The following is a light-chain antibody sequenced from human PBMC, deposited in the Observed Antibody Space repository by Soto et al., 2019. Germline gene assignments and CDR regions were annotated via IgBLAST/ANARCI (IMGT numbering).Light chain of an antibody. CDR1: QSIGSW. J-gene: IGKJ1*01. CDR3: QQYNSYWT. CDR2: KAP. V-gene: IGKV1-5*03. Sequence: DIQMTQSPSILSASVGDRVTITCRASQSIGSWLAWYQHKPGKARKVLIYKAPGVEGGVPSRFSGSESGTEFPLPISSLQPGDFGTYYCQQYNSYWTFGQGTKVDI.